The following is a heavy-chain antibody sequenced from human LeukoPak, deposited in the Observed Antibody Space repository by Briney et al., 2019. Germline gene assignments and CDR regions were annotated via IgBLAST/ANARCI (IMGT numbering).Heavy chain of an antibody. D-gene: IGHD3-22*01. CDR2: IKQYGSEK. Sequence: GGSLRLSCAAPGFPFSSYWMSSVRQAPGKGLEWVANIKQYGSEKYYVESVKGRFTISRDNAKNSLYLQMNSLRAEDTAVYYCARDSYYYDSSGYYYGAPHDAFDIWGQGTMVTVSS. CDR1: GFPFSSYW. V-gene: IGHV3-7*01. CDR3: ARDSYYYDSSGYYYGAPHDAFDI. J-gene: IGHJ3*02.